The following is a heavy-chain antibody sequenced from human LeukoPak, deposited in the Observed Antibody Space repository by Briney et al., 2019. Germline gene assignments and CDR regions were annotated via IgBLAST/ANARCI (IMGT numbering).Heavy chain of an antibody. CDR1: GYTFTGYY. Sequence: ASVEVSCKASGYTFTGYYMHWVRQAPGQGLEWMGWINPNSGGTNYAQKFQGRVTMTRDTSISTAYMELSRLRSDDTAVYYCARLRVVVVPAAVGAFDIWGQGTMVTVSS. CDR3: ARLRVVVVPAAVGAFDI. D-gene: IGHD2-2*01. V-gene: IGHV1-2*02. J-gene: IGHJ3*02. CDR2: INPNSGGT.